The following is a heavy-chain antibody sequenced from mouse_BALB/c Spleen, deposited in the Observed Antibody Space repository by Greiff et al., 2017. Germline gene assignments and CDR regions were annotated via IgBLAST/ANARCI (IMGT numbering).Heavy chain of an antibody. CDR3: ARAITTAMDY. J-gene: IGHJ4*01. Sequence: EVNLVESGGGLVQPGGSLKLSCAASGFTFSSYGMSWVRQTPDKRLELVATINSNGGSTYYPDSVKGRFTISRDNAKNTLYLQMSSLKSEDTAMYYCARAITTAMDYWGQGTSVTVSS. CDR1: GFTFSSYG. D-gene: IGHD1-1*01. CDR2: INSNGGST. V-gene: IGHV5-6-3*01.